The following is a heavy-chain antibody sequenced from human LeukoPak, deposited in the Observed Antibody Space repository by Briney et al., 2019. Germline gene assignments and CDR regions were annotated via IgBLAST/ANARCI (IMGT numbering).Heavy chain of an antibody. V-gene: IGHV1-2*06. CDR3: ARDCGDFWSGYYGALCY. J-gene: IGHJ4*02. CDR1: GYTFTGYY. D-gene: IGHD3-3*01. Sequence: ASVKVSCKASGYTFTGYYMHWVRQAPGQGLEWMGRINPNSGGTNYAQKFQGRVTITRNTSISTAYTELSSLRSEDTAVYYCARDCGDFWSGYYGALCYWGQGTLVTVSS. CDR2: INPNSGGT.